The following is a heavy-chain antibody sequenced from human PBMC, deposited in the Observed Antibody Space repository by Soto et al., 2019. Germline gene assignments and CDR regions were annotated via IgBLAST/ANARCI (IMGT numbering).Heavy chain of an antibody. J-gene: IGHJ4*02. D-gene: IGHD3-10*01. CDR3: ARETRPYGSGSYYTDY. V-gene: IGHV4-31*03. CDR1: GGSISSGGYC. CDR2: IYNSGST. Sequence: QVQLQESGPGLVKPSQTLSLTCTVSGGSISSGGYCWNWIRQYPGKGLECIGYIYNSGSTYYNPSLKSRVTISIDTSKSQFSLRLSSVTAADTAVYYCARETRPYGSGSYYTDYWGQGTLVTVSS.